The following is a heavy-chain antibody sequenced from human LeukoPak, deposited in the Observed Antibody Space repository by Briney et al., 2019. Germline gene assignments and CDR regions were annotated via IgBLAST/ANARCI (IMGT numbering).Heavy chain of an antibody. CDR3: ARGRRFLEQNWFDP. CDR1: GGTFSSYA. Sequence: SVKVSCKASGGTFSSYAISWVRQAPGQGLEWMGGIIPIFGTANYAQKFQGRVTITADESTSTAYMELSSLRSEDTAVYYCARGRRFLEQNWFDPWGQGTLVTVSS. J-gene: IGHJ5*02. V-gene: IGHV1-69*13. CDR2: IIPIFGTA. D-gene: IGHD3-3*01.